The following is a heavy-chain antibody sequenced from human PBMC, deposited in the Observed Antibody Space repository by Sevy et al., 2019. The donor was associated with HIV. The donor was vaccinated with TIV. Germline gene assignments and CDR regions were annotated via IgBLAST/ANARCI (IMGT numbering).Heavy chain of an antibody. V-gene: IGHV3-48*02. Sequence: GGSLRLSCAASGFTFSSYSMNWVRQAPGKGLEWVSYISSSSSTIYYADSVKGRFTISRDNAKNSLYLQMNSLRDEDTAVYYCARGAGRYISSWNWFDPWGQGTLVTVSS. CDR3: ARGAGRYISSWNWFDP. D-gene: IGHD6-13*01. CDR1: GFTFSSYS. J-gene: IGHJ5*02. CDR2: ISSSSSTI.